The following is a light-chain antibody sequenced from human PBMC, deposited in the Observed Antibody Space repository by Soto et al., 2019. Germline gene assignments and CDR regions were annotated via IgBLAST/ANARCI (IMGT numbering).Light chain of an antibody. CDR1: QSVSSSY. V-gene: IGKV3-20*01. J-gene: IGKJ2*01. CDR3: QQYGSSPPYT. Sequence: EIVLTQSPGTLSLSPGERATLSCRASQSVSSSYLAWYQQNPRQAPRLLIYGASSRATGIPDRFSGSGSGTDFALTISRLEPEDFAVYYCQQYGSSPPYTFGQGTKLEIK. CDR2: GAS.